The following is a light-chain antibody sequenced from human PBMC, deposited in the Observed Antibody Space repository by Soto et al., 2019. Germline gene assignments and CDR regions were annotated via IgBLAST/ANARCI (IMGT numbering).Light chain of an antibody. Sequence: DIQMTQSPSSLSASVRDRVTITCRASQGISNYLAWYQQKPGKVPKLLIYAASTLQSGVPSRFSGSGSGTDFPLTISRLQPEDVATYCCQKYDSAPWTFGQGTKVEIK. J-gene: IGKJ1*01. CDR1: QGISNY. CDR2: AAS. CDR3: QKYDSAPWT. V-gene: IGKV1-27*01.